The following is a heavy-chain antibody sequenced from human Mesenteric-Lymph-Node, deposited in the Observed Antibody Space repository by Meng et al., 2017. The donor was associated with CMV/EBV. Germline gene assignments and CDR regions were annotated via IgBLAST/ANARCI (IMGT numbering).Heavy chain of an antibody. Sequence: KASGYTFPGYYIHGLLQAPGQGLEWLGRINPDSGGTNYPHNFQGRVTVTRDTSISTVYMQLNRLTSDDTAVYYCAREAYGYDLYFDFWGRGTLVTVSS. J-gene: IGHJ2*01. D-gene: IGHD5-12*01. CDR1: GYTFPGYY. CDR3: AREAYGYDLYFDF. CDR2: INPDSGGT. V-gene: IGHV1-2*06.